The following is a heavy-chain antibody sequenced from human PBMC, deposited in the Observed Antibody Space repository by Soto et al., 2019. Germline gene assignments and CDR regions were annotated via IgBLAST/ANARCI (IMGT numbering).Heavy chain of an antibody. D-gene: IGHD2-8*01. CDR1: GFSFSDYA. CDR2: ITSSGSII. V-gene: IGHV3-21*06. J-gene: IGHJ4*02. Sequence: PGGSLRLSCAASGFSFSDYAMNWVRQAPGKGLEWLSSITSSGSIIYYADSVRGRFTTSRDNPENSLYLQVNSLRAEDTAVYYCARGAGYCANGVCDRFDLWGQGTLVTVSS. CDR3: ARGAGYCANGVCDRFDL.